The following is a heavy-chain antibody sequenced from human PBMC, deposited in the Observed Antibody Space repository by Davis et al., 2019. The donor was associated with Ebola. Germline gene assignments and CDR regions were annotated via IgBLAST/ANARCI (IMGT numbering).Heavy chain of an antibody. CDR2: IDPSDSYT. J-gene: IGHJ3*02. V-gene: IGHV5-10-1*01. CDR1: GYSFTSYW. D-gene: IGHD2-21*02. CDR3: ARRGIVVVTAKDAFDI. Sequence: GESLKISCKGSGYSFTSYWISWVRQMPGKGLEWMGRIDPSDSYTNYSPSFQGHVTISADKSISTAYLQWSSLKASDTAMYYCARRGIVVVTAKDAFDIWGQGTMVTVSS.